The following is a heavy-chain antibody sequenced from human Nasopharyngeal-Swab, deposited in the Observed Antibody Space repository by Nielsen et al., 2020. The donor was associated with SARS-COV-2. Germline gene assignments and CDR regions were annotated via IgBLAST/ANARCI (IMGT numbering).Heavy chain of an antibody. V-gene: IGHV3-30*18. CDR2: ISSDGSEK. J-gene: IGHJ4*02. CDR3: AKNIGSGGVYDS. D-gene: IGHD2-8*02. CDR1: EFTFSNYG. Sequence: GESLKISCAASEFTFSNYGMYWVRQAPGKGLEWLAVISSDGSEKYYADSVKGRFTISRDNSESTLHLQMNSLRAEDTAVYYCAKNIGSGGVYDSWGQGTLVTVSS.